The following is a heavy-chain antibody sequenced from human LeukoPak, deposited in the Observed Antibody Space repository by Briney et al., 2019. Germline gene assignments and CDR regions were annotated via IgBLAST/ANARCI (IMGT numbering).Heavy chain of an antibody. Sequence: GGSLRLSCAASGFTFSSYGMHWVRQAPGKGLEWVAFIRYDGSNKYYADSVKGRFTISRDNSKNTLYLQMNSLRAEDTAVHYCAKDAVAYYYDSSGYYRIYYYYMDVWGKGTTVTVSS. CDR1: GFTFSSYG. D-gene: IGHD3-22*01. CDR3: AKDAVAYYYDSSGYYRIYYYYMDV. V-gene: IGHV3-30*02. CDR2: IRYDGSNK. J-gene: IGHJ6*03.